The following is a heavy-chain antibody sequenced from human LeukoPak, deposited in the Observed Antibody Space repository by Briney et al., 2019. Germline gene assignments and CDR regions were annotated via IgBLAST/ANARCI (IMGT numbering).Heavy chain of an antibody. V-gene: IGHV3-53*01. CDR3: GSSPYVWGIDH. CDR2: IYGGGST. Sequence: GGSLRLSCAASGFIVSNNYMIWVRQAPGKGLEWVSIIYGGGSTNYADSGKGRFTISRDNSKHTLHLQMKSLRADDTAVYYCGSSPYVWGIDHWGQGTPVTVSS. J-gene: IGHJ4*02. CDR1: GFIVSNNY. D-gene: IGHD3-16*01.